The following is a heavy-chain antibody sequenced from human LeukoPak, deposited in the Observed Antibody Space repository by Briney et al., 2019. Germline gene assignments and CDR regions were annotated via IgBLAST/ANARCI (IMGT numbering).Heavy chain of an antibody. J-gene: IGHJ4*02. CDR3: ARVRPGDGFDFDY. V-gene: IGHV4-59*01. D-gene: IGHD5-24*01. Sequence: PSETLSLTCTVSGGSISSYYWSWIRQPPGKGLEWIGYIYYSGSTNYNPSLKSRVTISVNTSKNQFSLKLSSVAAADTAVYYCARVRPGDGFDFDYWGQGTLVTVSS. CDR1: GGSISSYY. CDR2: IYYSGST.